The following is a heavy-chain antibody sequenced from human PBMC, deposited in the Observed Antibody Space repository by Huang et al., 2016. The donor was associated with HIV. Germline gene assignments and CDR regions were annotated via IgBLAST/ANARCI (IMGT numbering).Heavy chain of an antibody. CDR1: GFTFSSYG. Sequence: QEQLAESGGGVVQPGRSRRLPCAASGFTFSSYGMDWVRQAPGKGRGWVAFISYDGHNEFYRDSVRGRFTISRDNSKNTLSLQMNSLRAEDTAVYFCAKGYYENWGQGTLVTVSS. CDR2: ISYDGHNE. V-gene: IGHV3-30*18. J-gene: IGHJ4*02. CDR3: AKGYYEN.